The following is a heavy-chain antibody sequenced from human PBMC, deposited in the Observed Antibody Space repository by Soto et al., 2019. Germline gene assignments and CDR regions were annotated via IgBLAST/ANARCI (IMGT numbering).Heavy chain of an antibody. Sequence: GGSLRLSCAASGFTFSSYGMHWVRQAPGKGLEWVALIWYDRSNKYYADSVKGRFTISRDNSKNTLYLQMNTLRDEDTAMYYCARAQACSGDSCYSIFGHYFDYWGQGTLVTVSS. CDR3: ARAQACSGDSCYSIFGHYFDY. CDR1: GFTFSSYG. D-gene: IGHD2-15*01. CDR2: IWYDRSNK. J-gene: IGHJ4*02. V-gene: IGHV3-33*01.